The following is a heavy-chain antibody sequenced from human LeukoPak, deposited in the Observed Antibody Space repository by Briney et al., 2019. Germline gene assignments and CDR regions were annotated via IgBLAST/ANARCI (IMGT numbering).Heavy chain of an antibody. Sequence: SETLSLTCAVYGGSFSGYYWSWIRQPPGKGLEWIGEINHSGSTNYNPSLKSRVAISVDTSKNQFSLKLSSVTAADTAVYYCARGGNRGGSPLYYYYMDVWGKGTTVTVSS. V-gene: IGHV4-34*01. CDR3: ARGGNRGGSPLYYYYMDV. CDR2: INHSGST. CDR1: GGSFSGYY. D-gene: IGHD5-24*01. J-gene: IGHJ6*03.